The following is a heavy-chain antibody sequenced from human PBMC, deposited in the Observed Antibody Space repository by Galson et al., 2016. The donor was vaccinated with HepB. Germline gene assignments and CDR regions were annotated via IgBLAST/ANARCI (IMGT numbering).Heavy chain of an antibody. V-gene: IGHV2-70*01. Sequence: PALVKPTQTLTLTCTFSGFSLTTSGMCVTWIRQPPGKALEWLALIDWDDDKYYSTSLETRLTISKDTSKNQVVLTMTNMDPVDTATYYCARIVAARPSNFGMVVWVQGTTVAVSS. CDR2: IDWDDDK. D-gene: IGHD6-6*01. CDR1: GFSLTTSGMC. J-gene: IGHJ6*02. CDR3: ARIVAARPSNFGMVV.